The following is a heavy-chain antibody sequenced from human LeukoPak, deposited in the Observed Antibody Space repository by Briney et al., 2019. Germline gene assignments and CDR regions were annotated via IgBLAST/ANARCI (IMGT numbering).Heavy chain of an antibody. CDR1: GFTFDDYA. CDR2: ISWNSGSI. V-gene: IGHV3-9*01. J-gene: IGHJ3*02. D-gene: IGHD5-18*01. Sequence: GGSLRLSCAASGFTFDDYAMHWVRQAPGKGLEGVSGISWNSGSIGYADSVKGRFTISRDNAKNSLYLQMNSLKAEDTALYYCARDRAMVHAFDIWGQGTMVTVSS. CDR3: ARDRAMVHAFDI.